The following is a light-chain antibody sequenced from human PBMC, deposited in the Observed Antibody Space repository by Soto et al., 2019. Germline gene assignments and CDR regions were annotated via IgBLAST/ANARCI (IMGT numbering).Light chain of an antibody. CDR2: DAS. Sequence: DIQMTQAPSSLSASVGDRVTSTCQASQDISHNVNWYQQKPGKAPNLLSFDASKLEAGVPSRFTGSGSGTHFSFTISSLQPEDMATYYCQHYDTLPPTFGGGTKVEIK. V-gene: IGKV1-33*01. CDR3: QHYDTLPPT. CDR1: QDISHN. J-gene: IGKJ4*01.